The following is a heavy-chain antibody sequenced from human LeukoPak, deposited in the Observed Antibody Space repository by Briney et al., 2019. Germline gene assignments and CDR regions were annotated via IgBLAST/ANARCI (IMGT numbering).Heavy chain of an antibody. Sequence: PGGSLRLSCAASGFTFSSYGMHWVRQAPGKGLEWVAFIRYDGSNKYYADSVKGRFTISRDNSKNTLYLQMNSLRAEDTAVYYCAKDGLRYSLPPASIMDVWGKGTTVTVSS. D-gene: IGHD5-18*01. V-gene: IGHV3-30*02. CDR1: GFTFSSYG. CDR2: IRYDGSNK. CDR3: AKDGLRYSLPPASIMDV. J-gene: IGHJ6*03.